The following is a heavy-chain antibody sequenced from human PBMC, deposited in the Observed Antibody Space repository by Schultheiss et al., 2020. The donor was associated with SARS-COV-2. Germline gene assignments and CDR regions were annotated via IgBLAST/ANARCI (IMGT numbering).Heavy chain of an antibody. CDR3: ARQKDAAAGNPPGALAWYFDL. Sequence: GESLNISCAASGSTFSSYSMNWVRQAPGKGLEWVSSISSSSSYIYYADSVKGRFTISRDNAKNSLYLQMNSLRAEDTAVYYCARQKDAAAGNPPGALAWYFDLWGRGTLVTVSS. CDR1: GSTFSSYS. V-gene: IGHV3-21*01. CDR2: ISSSSSYI. D-gene: IGHD6-13*01. J-gene: IGHJ2*01.